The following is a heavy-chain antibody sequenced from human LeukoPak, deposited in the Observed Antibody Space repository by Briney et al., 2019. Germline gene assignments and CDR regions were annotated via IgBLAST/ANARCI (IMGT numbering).Heavy chain of an antibody. CDR2: ISSSSSYI. CDR3: AREVGYFDY. V-gene: IGHV3-21*01. Sequence: GGPQRLPCAASGFPFSSYSMNGPRRAPGKGLEWVSSISSSSSYIYYADSVKGRFTISRDNAKNSLYLQMNSLRAEDTAVYYCAREVGYFDYWGQGTLVTVSS. CDR1: GFPFSSYS. J-gene: IGHJ4*02. D-gene: IGHD2-2*01.